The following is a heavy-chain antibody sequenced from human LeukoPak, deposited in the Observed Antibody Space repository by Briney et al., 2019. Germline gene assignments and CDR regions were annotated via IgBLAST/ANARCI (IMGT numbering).Heavy chain of an antibody. D-gene: IGHD3-3*01. V-gene: IGHV1-69*13. CDR2: IIPIFGTA. J-gene: IGHJ3*02. CDR1: GGTFSSYA. CDR3: ASGLVDYDFSLWAFDI. Sequence: SVKVSCKASGGTFSSYAISWVRQAPGQGLEWMGGIIPIFGTANYAQRFQGRVTITADESTSTAYMELSSLRSEDTAVYYCASGLVDYDFSLWAFDIWGQGTMVTVSS.